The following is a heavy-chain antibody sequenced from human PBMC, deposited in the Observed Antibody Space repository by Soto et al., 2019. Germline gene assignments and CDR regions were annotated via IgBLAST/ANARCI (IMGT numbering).Heavy chain of an antibody. CDR3: ARGGDNSPFDY. CDR2: IYYSGST. J-gene: IGHJ4*02. D-gene: IGHD1-20*01. Sequence: QVQLQESGPGLVKPSETLSLTCTVSGGSISSYYWSWIRQPPGKGLEWIGYIYYSGSTNYNPSLKSRVTISVDTSKNQFSLKLSSVTAADTAVYYCARGGDNSPFDYWGQGTLVTVSS. V-gene: IGHV4-59*01. CDR1: GGSISSYY.